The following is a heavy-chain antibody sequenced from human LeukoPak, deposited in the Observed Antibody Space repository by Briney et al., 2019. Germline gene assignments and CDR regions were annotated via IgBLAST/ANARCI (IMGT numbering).Heavy chain of an antibody. CDR2: ISSSSSYI. Sequence: GGSLRLSCAASGFTFSSYSMNWVRQAPGKGLEWVSSISSSSSYIYYADSVKGRFTISRDNAKNSLYLQMNSLRAEDTAVYYCARAYSSGWWKRGTVDYWGQGTLVTVSS. CDR3: ARAYSSGWWKRGTVDY. CDR1: GFTFSSYS. D-gene: IGHD6-19*01. J-gene: IGHJ4*02. V-gene: IGHV3-21*01.